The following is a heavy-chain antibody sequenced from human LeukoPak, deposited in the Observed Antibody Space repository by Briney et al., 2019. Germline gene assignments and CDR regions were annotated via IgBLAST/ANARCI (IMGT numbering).Heavy chain of an antibody. CDR1: GFTFRNYA. CDR3: ARDSTVFDAFDI. Sequence: GGSLRLSCAASGFTFRNYAMHWVRQAPGKGLEYVSGISKNGGITSYGNSVKGRLTISRDTSKNTLYLQMGSLRAEDMAIYYCARDSTVFDAFDIWGQGTMVTVS. CDR2: ISKNGGIT. J-gene: IGHJ3*02. D-gene: IGHD4-17*01. V-gene: IGHV3-64*01.